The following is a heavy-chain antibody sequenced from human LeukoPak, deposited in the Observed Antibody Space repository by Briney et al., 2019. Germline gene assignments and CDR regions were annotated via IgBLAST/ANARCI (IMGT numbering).Heavy chain of an antibody. Sequence: GGSLRLSCAASGFTFSSYSMNWVRQAPGKGLEWVSAISGSGGSTYYADSVKGRFTISRDNSKNTLYLQMNSLRAEDTAVYYCAKYSSGWYVQYYFDYWGQGTLVTVSS. D-gene: IGHD6-19*01. CDR3: AKYSSGWYVQYYFDY. J-gene: IGHJ4*02. CDR2: ISGSGGST. V-gene: IGHV3-23*01. CDR1: GFTFSSYS.